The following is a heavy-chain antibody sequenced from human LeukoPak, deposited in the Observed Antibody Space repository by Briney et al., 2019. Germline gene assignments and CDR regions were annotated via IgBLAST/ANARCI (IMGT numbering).Heavy chain of an antibody. CDR3: RRVAHSSSWYFFDS. CDR2: ITYNGTT. CDR1: GGSISTYY. Sequence: SETLSLTCNVSGGSISTYYWSWIRQPPGKGLEWIGEITYNGTTTYNPSLKSRVTLSVDTSTNEFSLKLSSVTGADTAVYYCRRVAHSSSWYFFDSWGQGTLVTVSS. D-gene: IGHD6-13*01. V-gene: IGHV4-59*04. J-gene: IGHJ4*02.